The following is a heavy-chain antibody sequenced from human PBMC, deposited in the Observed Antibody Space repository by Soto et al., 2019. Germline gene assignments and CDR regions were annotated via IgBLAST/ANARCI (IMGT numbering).Heavy chain of an antibody. CDR2: ISAYNGNT. CDR1: GYTFTSYG. J-gene: IGHJ4*02. D-gene: IGHD3-22*01. Sequence: ASVKVSCKASGYTFTSYGISCVRQAPGQGLEWMGWISAYNGNTNYAQKLQGRVTMTTDTSTSTAYMELRSLRSDDTAVYYCARDLLGSGYYYAVDFDYWGQGTLVTVSS. V-gene: IGHV1-18*01. CDR3: ARDLLGSGYYYAVDFDY.